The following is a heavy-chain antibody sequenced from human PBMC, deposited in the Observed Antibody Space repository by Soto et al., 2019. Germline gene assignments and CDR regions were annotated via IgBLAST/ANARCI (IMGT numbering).Heavy chain of an antibody. V-gene: IGHV4-30-2*01. CDR2: IYHSGRT. CDR1: GGSISSGGYS. Sequence: QLQLQESGSGLVKPSQTLSLTCAVSGGSISSGGYSWSWIRQPPGKGLEWIGDIYHSGRTYYNPSLQRRVTISVDRSKNQFSLKLSSVTAADTAVYYCARGAPVVNDYWGQGTLVTVSS. CDR3: ARGAPVVNDY. D-gene: IGHD3-22*01. J-gene: IGHJ4*02.